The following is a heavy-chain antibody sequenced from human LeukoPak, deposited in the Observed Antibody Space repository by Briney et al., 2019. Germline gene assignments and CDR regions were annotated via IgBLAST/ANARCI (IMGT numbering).Heavy chain of an antibody. V-gene: IGHV1-69*13. CDR1: GGTFSSYA. Sequence: ASVKVSCKASGGTFSSYAISWVRQAPGQGLEWMGGIIPIFGTANYAQKFQGGVTITADESTSTAYMELSSLRSEDTAVYYCARGGPRGYSGYDGVFDYWCQGTLATVSS. J-gene: IGHJ4*02. CDR3: ARGGPRGYSGYDGVFDY. CDR2: IIPIFGTA. D-gene: IGHD5-12*01.